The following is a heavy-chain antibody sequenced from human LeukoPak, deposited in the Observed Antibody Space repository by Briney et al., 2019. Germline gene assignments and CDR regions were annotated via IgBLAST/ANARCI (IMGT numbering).Heavy chain of an antibody. CDR3: ASPYYYSSGSPGGMDV. D-gene: IGHD3-10*01. CDR1: GFTFSSYG. CDR2: ISYDGSNK. V-gene: IGHV3-30*03. Sequence: GRSLRLSCAASGFTFSSYGMHWVRQAPGKGLEWVAVISYDGSNKYYADSVKGRFTISRDNSKNTLYLQMNSLRAEDTAVYYCASPYYYSSGSPGGMDVWGQGTTVTASS. J-gene: IGHJ6*02.